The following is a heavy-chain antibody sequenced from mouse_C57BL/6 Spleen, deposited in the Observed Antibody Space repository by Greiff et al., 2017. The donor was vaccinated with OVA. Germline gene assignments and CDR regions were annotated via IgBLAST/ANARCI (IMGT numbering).Heavy chain of an antibody. D-gene: IGHD4-1*01. Sequence: VQLVESGPGLVQPSQSLSITCTVSGFSLTSYGVHWVRQSPGKGLEWLGVIWRGGSTDYNAAFMSRLSINKDNSKCQVFFKMNSLQADDTAIDYWAKNSNWDAMDYWGQGTSVTVSS. CDR3: AKNSNWDAMDY. J-gene: IGHJ4*01. CDR1: GFSLTSYG. V-gene: IGHV2-5*01. CDR2: IWRGGST.